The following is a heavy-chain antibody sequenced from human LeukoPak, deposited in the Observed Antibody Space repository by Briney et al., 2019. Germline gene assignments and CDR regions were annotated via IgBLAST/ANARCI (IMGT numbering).Heavy chain of an antibody. D-gene: IGHD4-23*01. CDR1: GGTFSSYA. CDR3: ARNGGDYGGNGYGMDV. Sequence: SVKVSCKASGGTFSSYAISWVRQAPGQGLEWMGRIIPILGIANYAQKFQGRVTITADKSTSTAYMELSSLRSEDTAVYYCARNGGDYGGNGYGMDVWGQGTTVTVSS. V-gene: IGHV1-69*04. J-gene: IGHJ6*02. CDR2: IIPILGIA.